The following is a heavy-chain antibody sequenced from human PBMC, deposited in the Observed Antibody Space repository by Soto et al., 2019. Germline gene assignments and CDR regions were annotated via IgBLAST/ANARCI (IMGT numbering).Heavy chain of an antibody. CDR1: GGSFSGYY. CDR3: ARRISHDFWTNYYGMDV. CDR2: INHSGST. Sequence: QVQLQQWGAGLLKPSETLSLTCAVYGGSFSGYYWSWIRQPPGKGLEWIGEINHSGSTNYNPSLKSRVTISVDTSKNQFSLKLSSVTAADTAVYYCARRISHDFWTNYYGMDVWGQGTTVTVSS. J-gene: IGHJ6*02. V-gene: IGHV4-34*01. D-gene: IGHD3-3*01.